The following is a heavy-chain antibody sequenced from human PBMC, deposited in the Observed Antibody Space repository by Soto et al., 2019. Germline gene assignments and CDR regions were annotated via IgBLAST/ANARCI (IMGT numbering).Heavy chain of an antibody. V-gene: IGHV1-69*06. Sequence: QVQLVQSGAEVKKPGSSVKVSCKTSEGTFSTYSIVWVRQAPGEGLEWMGGIIPIFGTANYAQKFQDRVTITADKSTNTAFMELSSLKSEDTAMYYCASSSGNNYGVGTNYYFDYWGQGTLVTVSS. CDR1: EGTFSTYS. CDR3: ASSSGNNYGVGTNYYFDY. CDR2: IIPIFGTA. J-gene: IGHJ4*02. D-gene: IGHD1-26*01.